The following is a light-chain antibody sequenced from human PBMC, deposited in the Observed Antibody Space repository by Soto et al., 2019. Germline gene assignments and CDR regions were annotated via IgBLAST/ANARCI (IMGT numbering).Light chain of an antibody. CDR2: GAS. J-gene: IGKJ2*01. CDR3: QQYGSSPYT. CDR1: QSVSSSS. V-gene: IGKV3-20*01. Sequence: EIVLTQSPGTLSLSPGERATLSCRASQSVSSSSLAWYQQKPGQAPRLLIYGASSRATGIPDRFSGSGSGTDFTRTISRLEPADFAVFYCQQYGSSPYTFGQGTKLEIK.